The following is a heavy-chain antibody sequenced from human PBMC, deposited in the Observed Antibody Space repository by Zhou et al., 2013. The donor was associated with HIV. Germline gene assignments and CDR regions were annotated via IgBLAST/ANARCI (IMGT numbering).Heavy chain of an antibody. CDR3: ARDFWSGYFSPYFDY. V-gene: IGHV1-2*02. CDR2: INPNSGGT. J-gene: IGHJ4*02. Sequence: QVQLVQSGAEVKKPGSSVKVSCKASGGTFSSYGISWVRQAPGQGLEWMGWINPNSGGTNYAQKFQGRVTMTRDTSISTAYMELSRLRSDDTAVYYCARDFWSGYFSPYFDYWGQGTLVTVSS. CDR1: GGTFSSYG. D-gene: IGHD3-3*01.